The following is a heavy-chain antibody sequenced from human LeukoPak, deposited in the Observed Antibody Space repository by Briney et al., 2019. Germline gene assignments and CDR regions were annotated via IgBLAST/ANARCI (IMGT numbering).Heavy chain of an antibody. Sequence: GGSLRLSCAASGLTFSSYSMNWVRQAPGKGLEWVSSISSSSSYIYYADSVKGRFTISRDNAKNSLYLQMNSLRAEDTAVYYCAREGVGVDTAMVKDYWGQGTLVTVSS. D-gene: IGHD5-18*01. CDR1: GLTFSSYS. J-gene: IGHJ4*02. CDR2: ISSSSSYI. V-gene: IGHV3-21*01. CDR3: AREGVGVDTAMVKDY.